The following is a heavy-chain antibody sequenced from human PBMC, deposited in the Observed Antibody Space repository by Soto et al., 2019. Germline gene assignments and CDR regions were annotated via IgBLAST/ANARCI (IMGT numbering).Heavy chain of an antibody. CDR3: ARVQPYDYGANSGWFDP. J-gene: IGHJ5*02. CDR2: IFYSGAT. CDR1: GGPISSGGYY. V-gene: IGHV4-31*03. Sequence: QVQLQESGPGLVTPSQALSLTCSVSGGPISSGGYYWSWIRQHPGKGLEWIGYIFYSGATYHNPSLKSRSFISVDTSKNQFSLRLSSVTAADTAVYYCARVQPYDYGANSGWFDPWGQGTLVTVSA. D-gene: IGHD4-17*01.